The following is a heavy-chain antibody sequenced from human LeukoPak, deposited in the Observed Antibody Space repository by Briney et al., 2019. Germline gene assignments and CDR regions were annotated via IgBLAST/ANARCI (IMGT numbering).Heavy chain of an antibody. CDR2: IIPILGIA. J-gene: IGHJ4*02. D-gene: IGHD3-3*01. Sequence: ASVKVSCKASGGTFSSYAISWVRQAPGQGLEWMGRIIPILGIANYAQKFQGRVTITADKSTSTAYMELSSLRSEDTAVYYCARSTDLFYFDYWGQGTLVTVSS. V-gene: IGHV1-69*04. CDR3: ARSTDLFYFDY. CDR1: GGTFSSYA.